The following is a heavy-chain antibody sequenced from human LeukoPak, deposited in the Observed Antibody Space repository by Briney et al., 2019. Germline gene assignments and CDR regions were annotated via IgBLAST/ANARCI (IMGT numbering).Heavy chain of an antibody. CDR1: GGTFSSYA. D-gene: IGHD6-19*01. CDR2: INPNSGGT. Sequence: ASVTVSCKASGGTFSSYAISWVRQAPGQGLEWMGWINPNSGGTNYAQKFQGWVTMTRDTSISTAYMELSRLRSDDTAVYYCARSVAGTVGDYWGQGTLVTASS. CDR3: ARSVAGTVGDY. V-gene: IGHV1-2*04. J-gene: IGHJ4*02.